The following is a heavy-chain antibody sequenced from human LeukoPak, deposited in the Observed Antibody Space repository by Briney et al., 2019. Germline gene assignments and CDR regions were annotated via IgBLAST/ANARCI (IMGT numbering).Heavy chain of an antibody. Sequence: PGRSLRLSCAASGFTFSSYAMHWVRQAPGNGLEWVAVISYDGSNKYYADSVKGRFTISRDNSKKTLYLQMNSLRAEDTAVYYCARDLAKYYDFWSGYQLDYWGQGTLVTVSS. CDR2: ISYDGSNK. J-gene: IGHJ4*02. D-gene: IGHD3-3*01. CDR1: GFTFSSYA. V-gene: IGHV3-30*04. CDR3: ARDLAKYYDFWSGYQLDY.